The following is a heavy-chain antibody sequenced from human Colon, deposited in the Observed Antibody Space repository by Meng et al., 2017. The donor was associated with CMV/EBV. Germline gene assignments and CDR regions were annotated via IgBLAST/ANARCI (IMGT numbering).Heavy chain of an antibody. CDR2: ISAGSGYI. D-gene: IGHD4-11*01. Sequence: GESLKISCAASGFSFGTYSMNWVRQAPGKGLEWISSISAGSGYIYYADSVKGRFTISRDNAKNSVYLQMNSLRAEDTAVYYCARDSNDYSDYAHWFDAWGQGTLVTVSS. V-gene: IGHV3-21*01. J-gene: IGHJ5*02. CDR3: ARDSNDYSDYAHWFDA. CDR1: GFSFGTYS.